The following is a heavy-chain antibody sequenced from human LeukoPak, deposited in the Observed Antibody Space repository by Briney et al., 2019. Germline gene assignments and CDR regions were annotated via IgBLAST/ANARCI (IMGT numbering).Heavy chain of an antibody. V-gene: IGHV3-74*01. D-gene: IGHD3-16*02. CDR2: ISSDGSST. Sequence: GGSLRLSCAASGFTFSSYWMHWVRQAPGKGLAWVSRISSDGSSTSYADSVKGRFTISRDNAKKSLYLQMNSLRAEDTAVYDCARDLGYGYDDVWGSYLAGLDYWGQGTLVTVSS. CDR1: GFTFSSYW. J-gene: IGHJ4*02. CDR3: ARDLGYGYDDVWGSYLAGLDY.